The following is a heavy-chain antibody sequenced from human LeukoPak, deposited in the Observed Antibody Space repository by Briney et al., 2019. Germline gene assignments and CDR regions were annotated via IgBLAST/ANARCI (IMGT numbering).Heavy chain of an antibody. CDR2: IYTSGST. V-gene: IGHV4-61*02. Sequence: SETLSLXCTVSGGSISSGSYYWSWIRQPAGKGLEWIGRIYTSGSTNYNPSLKSRVTISVDTSKNQFSLKLSSVTAADTAVYYCARESIAAAGTSLVYWGQGTLVTVSS. J-gene: IGHJ4*02. D-gene: IGHD6-13*01. CDR3: ARESIAAAGTSLVY. CDR1: GGSISSGSYY.